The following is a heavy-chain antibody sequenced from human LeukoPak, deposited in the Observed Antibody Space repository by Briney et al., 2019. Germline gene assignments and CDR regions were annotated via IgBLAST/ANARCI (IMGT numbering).Heavy chain of an antibody. CDR2: ICAYNGNT. V-gene: IGHV1-18*01. CDR3: ARDKYCSSTSCYSSRRFSYYGMDV. J-gene: IGHJ6*02. CDR1: GYTFTSYG. D-gene: IGHD2-2*01. Sequence: ASVKVSCKASGYTFTSYGISWVRQAPGQGLEWMGWICAYNGNTNYAQKLQGRVTMTTDTSTSTAYMELRSLRSNDTAVYYCARDKYCSSTSCYSSRRFSYYGMDVWGQGTTVTVSS.